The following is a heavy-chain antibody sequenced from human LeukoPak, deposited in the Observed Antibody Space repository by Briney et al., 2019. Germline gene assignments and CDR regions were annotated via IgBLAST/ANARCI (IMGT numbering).Heavy chain of an antibody. CDR2: IYSGGGT. V-gene: IGHV3-53*01. J-gene: IGHJ4*02. CDR3: ASGEMATVTLDY. Sequence: PGGSLRRSRAASGFIVSTKYMTWVRQAPGQGLEWVSVIYSGGGTYYADSVKGRFTISRDNSKNTLYLQMNNLRAEDTALYYCASGEMATVTLDYWGQGTLVVVSS. D-gene: IGHD5-24*01. CDR1: GFIVSTKY.